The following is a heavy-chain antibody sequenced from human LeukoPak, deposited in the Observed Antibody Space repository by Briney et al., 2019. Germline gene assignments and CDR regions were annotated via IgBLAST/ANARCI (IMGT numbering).Heavy chain of an antibody. CDR1: GFTFSNYW. CDR3: ASTPSGSYEWFDP. V-gene: IGHV3-74*01. Sequence: GGSLRLSCAAFGFTFSNYWMHWVRQAPGKGLVWVSRINSDGINTSYADSVKGRFTISRDNAKNTLNLQMNSLRAEDTAVYYCASTPSGSYEWFDPWGQGTLVTVSS. CDR2: INSDGINT. D-gene: IGHD3-10*01. J-gene: IGHJ5*02.